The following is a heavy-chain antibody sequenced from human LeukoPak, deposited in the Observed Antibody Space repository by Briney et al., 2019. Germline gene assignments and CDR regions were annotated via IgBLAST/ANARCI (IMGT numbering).Heavy chain of an antibody. CDR2: IKQDGSEK. Sequence: GGSLRLSCAVSGFSVSGYWMTWVRQAPGKGPEWVANIKQDGSEKNYVDSVKGRFTISRDNAENSLFLQMNSLRVEDTAVYYCAREWQGGIAAAGTRIEGDYWGQGTLVAVSS. V-gene: IGHV3-7*01. J-gene: IGHJ4*02. CDR3: AREWQGGIAAAGTRIEGDY. D-gene: IGHD6-13*01. CDR1: GFSVSGYW.